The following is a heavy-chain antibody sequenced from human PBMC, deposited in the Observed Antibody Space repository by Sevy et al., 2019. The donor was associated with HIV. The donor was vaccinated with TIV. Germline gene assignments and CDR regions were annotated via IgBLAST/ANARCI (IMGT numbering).Heavy chain of an antibody. D-gene: IGHD6-13*01. J-gene: IGHJ4*02. CDR2: IYYSGST. CDR1: GGSISSSSYY. V-gene: IGHV4-39*01. Sequence: SETLSLTCTVSGGSISSSSYYWGWIRQPPGKGLEWIGSIYYSGSTYYNPSLKIRVTISVDTSKNQFSLRLSAVTAADTAVYYCAGQIKQGIAEQGDVDWGQGTLVTVSS. CDR3: AGQIKQGIAEQGDVD.